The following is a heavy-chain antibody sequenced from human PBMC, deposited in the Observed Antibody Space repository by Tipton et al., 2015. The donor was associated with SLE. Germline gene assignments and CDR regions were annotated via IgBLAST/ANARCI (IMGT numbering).Heavy chain of an antibody. V-gene: IGHV4-39*01. CDR1: GGSISSSSYY. Sequence: TLSLTCTVSGGSISSSSYYWGWIRQPPGKGLEWIGSIYYSGSTYYNPSLKSRVTISVDTSKNQFSLKLSSVTAADTAVYYCASSGYSSSWSFDYWGQGTLVTVSS. CDR2: IYYSGST. J-gene: IGHJ4*02. D-gene: IGHD6-13*01. CDR3: ASSGYSSSWSFDY.